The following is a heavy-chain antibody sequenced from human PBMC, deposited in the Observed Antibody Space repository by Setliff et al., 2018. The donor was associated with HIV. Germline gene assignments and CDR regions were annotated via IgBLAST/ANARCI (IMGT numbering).Heavy chain of an antibody. CDR3: TRSYNGVSYN. J-gene: IGHJ4*02. V-gene: IGHV4-34*01. Sequence: SQTLSLTCAVYGESFSDYFWSWIRQPPGKGLEWIGQINHSGSTKYNTSLKSRVTISVDTSKNQFSLKLRSVTGADTAIYYCTRSYNGVSYNLGQGTLVSVSS. D-gene: IGHD2-8*01. CDR2: INHSGST. CDR1: GESFSDYF.